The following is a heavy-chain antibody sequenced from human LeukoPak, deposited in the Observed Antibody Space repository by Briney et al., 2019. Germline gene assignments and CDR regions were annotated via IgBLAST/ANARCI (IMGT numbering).Heavy chain of an antibody. Sequence: PSETLSLTCAVYGGSFSGYYWSWIRQPPGKGVEWIGEINHSGSTNYNPSLKSRVTISVATSKNQFSLKLSSVTAADTAVYYCARGMKQWLVHYYYYYYMDVWGKGTTVTVPS. V-gene: IGHV4-34*01. D-gene: IGHD6-19*01. CDR2: INHSGST. J-gene: IGHJ6*03. CDR1: GGSFSGYY. CDR3: ARGMKQWLVHYYYYYYMDV.